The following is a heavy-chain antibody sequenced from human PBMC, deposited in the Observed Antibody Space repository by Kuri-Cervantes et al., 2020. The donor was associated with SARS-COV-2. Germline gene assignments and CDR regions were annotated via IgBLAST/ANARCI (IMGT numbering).Heavy chain of an antibody. D-gene: IGHD6-19*01. Sequence: ASVKVSCKASAYTFTSYGISWVRQAPGQGLEWMGWISADDGNTNYAQKLQGRVTMTTDTSTSTAYMELRSLRSDDTAVYYCALSRGLVGNHFDYWGQGTLVTVSS. CDR3: ALSRGLVGNHFDY. CDR2: ISADDGNT. J-gene: IGHJ4*02. V-gene: IGHV1-18*01. CDR1: AYTFTSYG.